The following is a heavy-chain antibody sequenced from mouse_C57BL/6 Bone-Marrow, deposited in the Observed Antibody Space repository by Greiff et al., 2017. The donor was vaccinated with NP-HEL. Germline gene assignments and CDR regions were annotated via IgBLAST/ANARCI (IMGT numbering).Heavy chain of an antibody. D-gene: IGHD1-1*01. V-gene: IGHV1-12*01. CDR2: IYPGNGDT. J-gene: IGHJ4*01. CDR1: GYTFTSYN. CDR3: ARPHYYGSSYDAMDY. Sequence: QVQLKQSGAELVRPGASVKMSCKASGYTFTSYNMHWVKQTPRQGLEWIGAIYPGNGDTSYNQKFKGKATLTVDKSSSTAYMQLSSLTSEDSAVYFCARPHYYGSSYDAMDYWGQGTSVTVSS.